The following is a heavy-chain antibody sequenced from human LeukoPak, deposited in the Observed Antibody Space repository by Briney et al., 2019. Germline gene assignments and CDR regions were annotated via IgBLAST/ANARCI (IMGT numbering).Heavy chain of an antibody. Sequence: GGSLRLSCAASGFTFSSYGMHWVRQAPGKGLEWVAFTRYDGSNKYYADSVKGRFTISRDNSKNTLYLQMNSLRAEDTAVYYCAKGYYYDSSALGGNWFDPWGQGTLVTVSS. CDR3: AKGYYYDSSALGGNWFDP. D-gene: IGHD3-22*01. V-gene: IGHV3-30*02. CDR1: GFTFSSYG. CDR2: TRYDGSNK. J-gene: IGHJ5*02.